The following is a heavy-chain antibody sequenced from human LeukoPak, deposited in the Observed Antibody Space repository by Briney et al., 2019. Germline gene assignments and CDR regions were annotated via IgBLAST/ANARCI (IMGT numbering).Heavy chain of an antibody. CDR2: IHTSGST. Sequence: SETLSLTCSFSGGSISSYYWSWIRQPAGKGLEWIGRIHTSGSTNYNPSLKSRVTMSVDTSKNQFSLKLKSVTAADTAVYYCARDEYYYGSGSYRYDYWGQGSLVTVSS. CDR3: ARDEYYYGSGSYRYDY. D-gene: IGHD3-10*01. V-gene: IGHV4-4*07. J-gene: IGHJ4*02. CDR1: GGSISSYY.